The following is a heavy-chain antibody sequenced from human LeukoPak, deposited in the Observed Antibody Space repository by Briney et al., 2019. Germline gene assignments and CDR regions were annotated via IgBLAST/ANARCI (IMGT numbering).Heavy chain of an antibody. V-gene: IGHV3-73*01. CDR3: TRVGDITIFGVASHLYYYYYMDV. CDR1: GFTFSGSA. J-gene: IGHJ6*03. Sequence: PGGSLRLSCAASGFTFSGSAMHWVRQASGKGLEWVGRIRSKANSYATAYAASVKGRFTISRDDSKNTAYLQMNSLKTEDTAVYYCTRVGDITIFGVASHLYYYYYMDVWGKGTTVTVSS. CDR2: IRSKANSYAT. D-gene: IGHD3-3*01.